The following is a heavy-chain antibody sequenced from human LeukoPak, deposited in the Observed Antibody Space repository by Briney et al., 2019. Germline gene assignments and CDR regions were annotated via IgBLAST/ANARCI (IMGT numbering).Heavy chain of an antibody. J-gene: IGHJ3*02. Sequence: GGSLRLSCAASGFTFSDYYMCWIRQAPGKGLEWISHISITGSIIFYADSVKGRFTVSRDNAKNSLYLQMNSLRAEDTAVYYCARAVAATKGSDAFDIWGQGTMVTVSS. CDR2: ISITGSII. D-gene: IGHD2-15*01. V-gene: IGHV3-11*04. CDR3: ARAVAATKGSDAFDI. CDR1: GFTFSDYY.